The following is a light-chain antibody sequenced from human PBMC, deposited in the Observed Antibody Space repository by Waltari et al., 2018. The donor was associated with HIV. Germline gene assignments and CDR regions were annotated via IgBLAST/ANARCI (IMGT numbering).Light chain of an antibody. Sequence: QSALTQPASVSGSPGQSMTIPCTGTSSDFGRYNLVSWYQQHPGKAPKLMIYEVSKRPSGVSNRFSGSKSGNTASLTISGLQAEDEADYYCCSYAGTSTVVFGGGTKLTVL. CDR2: EVS. CDR3: CSYAGTSTVV. J-gene: IGLJ2*01. V-gene: IGLV2-23*02. CDR1: SSDFGRYNL.